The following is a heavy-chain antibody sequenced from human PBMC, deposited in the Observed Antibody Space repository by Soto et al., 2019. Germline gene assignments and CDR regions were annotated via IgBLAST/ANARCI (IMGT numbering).Heavy chain of an antibody. CDR1: GYTFSNFW. D-gene: IGHD6-13*01. Sequence: GESLKISCRCSGYTFSNFWIAWVRHLPGKGLEWMGIIYPGDHDTRYSPSFHGKVTISADKSINTAYLQWSSLEASDSAFYYCARSPRSSPYFDYWGQGALVTVSS. CDR3: ARSPRSSPYFDY. CDR2: IYPGDHDT. V-gene: IGHV5-51*01. J-gene: IGHJ4*02.